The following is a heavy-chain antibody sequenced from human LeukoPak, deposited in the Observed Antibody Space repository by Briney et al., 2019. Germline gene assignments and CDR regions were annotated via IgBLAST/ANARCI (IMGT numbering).Heavy chain of an antibody. CDR1: GGSISSYY. Sequence: SETLSLTCTVSGGSISSYYWSWIRQPPGKGLEWIGYIYYSGSTNYNPSLKSRVTISVDTSKNQFSLKLSSVTAADTAVYYCARDLSTVTSYDYYMDVWGKGTTVTVSS. J-gene: IGHJ6*03. D-gene: IGHD4-11*01. CDR2: IYYSGST. V-gene: IGHV4-59*12. CDR3: ARDLSTVTSYDYYMDV.